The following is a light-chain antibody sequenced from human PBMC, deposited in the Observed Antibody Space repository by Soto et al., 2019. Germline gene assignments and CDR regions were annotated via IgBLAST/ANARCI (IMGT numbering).Light chain of an antibody. CDR3: QQYGDYNSPRYS. Sequence: EIVLTQSPGTLSLSPGDRVTLSCRASQSVSSNYLAWYQQKPGQAPRLLIYATSARATSIPDRFSGSGSGTYFTLTISRLEPEDFAMYYCQQYGDYNSPRYSFGQGTRLEI. J-gene: IGKJ2*03. CDR2: ATS. CDR1: QSVSSNY. V-gene: IGKV3-20*01.